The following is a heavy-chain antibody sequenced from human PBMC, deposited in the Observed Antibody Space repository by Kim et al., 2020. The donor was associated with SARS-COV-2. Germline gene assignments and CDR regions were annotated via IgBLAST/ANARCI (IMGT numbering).Heavy chain of an antibody. D-gene: IGHD3-10*01. V-gene: IGHV3-30*01. CDR3: ARDATIYASGSSYFDY. Sequence: SVKVRVTISRDISKTTLYLQMNSLRAEDTAVYYCARDATIYASGSSYFDYWGQGTLVTVSS. J-gene: IGHJ4*02.